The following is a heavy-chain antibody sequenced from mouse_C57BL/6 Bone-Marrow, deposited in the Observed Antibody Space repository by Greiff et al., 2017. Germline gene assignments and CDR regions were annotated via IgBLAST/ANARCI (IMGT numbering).Heavy chain of an antibody. CDR2: INPDNGGT. V-gene: IGHV1-22*01. J-gene: IGHJ4*01. CDR3: ANDLLWLRRYYYAMDY. CDR1: GYTFTDYN. Sequence: EVKLMESGPELVKPGASVKMSCKASGYTFTDYNMHWVKQSPGKGLEWIGYINPDNGGTSYNQKFKGKATLTVNKSSSTAYMELRSLTSEDAAVYYCANDLLWLRRYYYAMDYWGQGTSVTVSS. D-gene: IGHD2-2*01.